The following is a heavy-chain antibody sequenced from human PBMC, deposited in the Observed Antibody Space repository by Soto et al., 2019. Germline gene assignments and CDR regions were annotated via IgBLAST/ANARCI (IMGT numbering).Heavy chain of an antibody. V-gene: IGHV4-39*07. J-gene: IGHJ4*02. CDR1: GGSISSSSYY. Sequence: SETLSLTCTVSGGSISSSSYYWGWIRQPPGKGLEWIGSIYYSGSTYYNPSLKSRVTISVDTSKNQFSLKLSSVTAADTAVYYCARGFELTGDPFDYWGQGTLVTVSS. CDR2: IYYSGST. CDR3: ARGFELTGDPFDY. D-gene: IGHD7-27*01.